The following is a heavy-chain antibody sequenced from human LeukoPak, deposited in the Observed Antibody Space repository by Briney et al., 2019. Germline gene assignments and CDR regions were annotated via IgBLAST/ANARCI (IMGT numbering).Heavy chain of an antibody. J-gene: IGHJ6*03. Sequence: ASVKLSCKASGYTFSSYYMHWVRQAPGEGLEWMGIINPSGGSTSHAQRFQGRVTMTRDMSTSTVHMELSSLRSEDTAVYYCARVAAEVVGVPGAIGFGWLRRDYYYMDVWGKGTPVTVSS. V-gene: IGHV1-46*01. CDR2: INPSGGST. D-gene: IGHD2-2*02. CDR1: GYTFSSYY. CDR3: ARVAAEVVGVPGAIGFGWLRRDYYYMDV.